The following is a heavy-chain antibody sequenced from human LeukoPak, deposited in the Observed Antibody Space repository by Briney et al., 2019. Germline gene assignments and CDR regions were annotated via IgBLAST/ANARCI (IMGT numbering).Heavy chain of an antibody. J-gene: IGHJ6*02. Sequence: EASVKVSCKASGYTFTSYGISWVRQAPGQGLEWMGWISAYNGNTNYAQKLQGRVTMTTDTSTSTAYMELSSLRSEDTAVYYCARDPKGEDYYYGMDVWGQGTTVTVSS. V-gene: IGHV1-18*01. D-gene: IGHD3-16*01. CDR2: ISAYNGNT. CDR1: GYTFTSYG. CDR3: ARDPKGEDYYYGMDV.